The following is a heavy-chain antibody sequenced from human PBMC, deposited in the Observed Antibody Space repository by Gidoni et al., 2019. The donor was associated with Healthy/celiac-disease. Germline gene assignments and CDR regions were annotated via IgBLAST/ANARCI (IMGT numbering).Heavy chain of an antibody. Sequence: QVQLQQWGAGLLKPSETLSLTCAVDGGSFSGSYWRCNRQPPGKGLEWIGEINHSGSTNSNPSLKSRVTISVDKSKTQFSLKLSSVTAADTAVYYCARDSPNCSSPSCRRYYYYYYGMDVWGQGTTVTVSS. CDR2: INHSGST. CDR1: GGSFSGSY. V-gene: IGHV4-34*01. J-gene: IGHJ6*02. D-gene: IGHD2-2*01. CDR3: ARDSPNCSSPSCRRYYYYYYGMDV.